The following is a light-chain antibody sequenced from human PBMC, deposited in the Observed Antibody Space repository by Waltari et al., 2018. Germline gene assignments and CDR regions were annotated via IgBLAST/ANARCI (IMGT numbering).Light chain of an antibody. CDR3: SSESSAKVVL. CDR1: SRDVGDSNS. CDR2: DVS. V-gene: IGLV2-14*03. J-gene: IGLJ3*02. Sequence: QSALTQPASVSGSPGQSVTISCTGTSRDVGDSNSFSWYQNHPGQGPKVIIYDVSDRPSGVSARFSGSKSGNTASLTISGLQAEDEADYYCSSESSAKVVLFGGGTKVTVL.